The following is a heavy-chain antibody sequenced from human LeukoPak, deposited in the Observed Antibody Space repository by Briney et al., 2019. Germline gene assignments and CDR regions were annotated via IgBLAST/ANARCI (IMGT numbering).Heavy chain of an antibody. J-gene: IGHJ4*02. Sequence: GGSLRLSCAASGFTFSSYSMNWVRQAPGKGLEWVSYISSGSGTIYYADSVKGRFTISRDNAKNSLYLQMNSLRAEDTAVYYCARRGGSSSRRSPIDYWGQGTLVTVSS. CDR3: ARRGGSSSRRSPIDY. V-gene: IGHV3-48*04. D-gene: IGHD6-6*01. CDR1: GFTFSSYS. CDR2: ISSGSGTI.